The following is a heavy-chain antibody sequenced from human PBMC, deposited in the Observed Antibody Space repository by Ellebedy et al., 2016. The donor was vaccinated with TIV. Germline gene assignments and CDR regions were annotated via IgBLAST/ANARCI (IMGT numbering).Heavy chain of an antibody. CDR2: ANWNGETT. CDR1: GFTVSSSS. D-gene: IGHD4-17*01. CDR3: AREGVTTGDFDY. J-gene: IGHJ4*02. Sequence: GESLKISCAASGFTVSSSSMTWVRQVQGMGLEWVATANWNGETTAYADPVQGRFIVSRDNTEESLHLQMNSLRVEDTATYYCAREGVTTGDFDYWGQGTVVTVSS. V-gene: IGHV3-20*04.